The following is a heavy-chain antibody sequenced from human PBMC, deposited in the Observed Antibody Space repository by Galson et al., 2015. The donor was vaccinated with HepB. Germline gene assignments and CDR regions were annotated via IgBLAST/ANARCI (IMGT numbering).Heavy chain of an antibody. CDR2: INSDGSST. Sequence: SLRLSCAASGFTFSSYWMHWVRQAPGKGLVWVSRINSDGSSTSYADSVKGRFTISRDNAKNTLYLQMNSLRAEDTAVYYCARVGYSSGCYDYWGQGTLVTVSS. D-gene: IGHD6-19*01. V-gene: IGHV3-74*01. CDR1: GFTFSSYW. CDR3: ARVGYSSGCYDY. J-gene: IGHJ4*02.